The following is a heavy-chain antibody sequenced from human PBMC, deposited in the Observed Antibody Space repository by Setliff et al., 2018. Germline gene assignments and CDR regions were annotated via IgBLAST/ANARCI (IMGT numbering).Heavy chain of an antibody. CDR3: ARWMEYYQRDNRGEGGMDV. CDR2: SHYTGSP. J-gene: IGHJ6*03. CDR1: GGSISSYY. V-gene: IGHV4-59*01. Sequence: PSETLSLTCTVSGGSISSYYWSWIRQPPGKGLEWIGYSHYTGSPNYKNPSLASRATISVDSAKNQVSLRLSSVTAADTAVYYCARWMEYYQRDNRGEGGMDVWGKGTTVTVSS. D-gene: IGHD2-2*01.